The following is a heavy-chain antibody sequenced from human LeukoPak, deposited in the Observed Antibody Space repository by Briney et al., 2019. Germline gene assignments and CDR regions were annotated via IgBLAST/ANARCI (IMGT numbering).Heavy chain of an antibody. Sequence: TSQTLSLTCTVSGGSISSGGYYWNWLRQHPGKGLEWIGYIYYSGSTYYNPPLKSRVTISVDTSKNQFSLKLSSVTAADTAVYYCARDQSTWFFDYWGQGTLVTVSS. CDR2: IYYSGST. J-gene: IGHJ4*02. D-gene: IGHD6-13*01. CDR1: GGSISSGGYY. CDR3: ARDQSTWFFDY. V-gene: IGHV4-31*03.